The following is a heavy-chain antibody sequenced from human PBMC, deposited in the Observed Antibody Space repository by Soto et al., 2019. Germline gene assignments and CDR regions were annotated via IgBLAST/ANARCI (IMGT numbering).Heavy chain of an antibody. V-gene: IGHV1-8*01. CDR1: RYTFTSYD. Sequence: GASVKVSCKASRYTFTSYDINWVRQATGQGLEWMGWMNPNSGNTGYAQKFQGRVTMTRNTSISTAYMELSSLRSEDTAVYYCARGGMTLYYYYGMDVWGQGTTVTVSS. CDR3: ARGGMTLYYYYGMDV. J-gene: IGHJ6*02. CDR2: MNPNSGNT.